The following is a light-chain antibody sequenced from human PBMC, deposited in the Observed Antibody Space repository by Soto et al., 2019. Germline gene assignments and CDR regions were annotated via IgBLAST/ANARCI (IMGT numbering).Light chain of an antibody. CDR3: CSYAGSIYV. Sequence: QSALTQPRSVSGSPGQSVTISCTGTSSDVGGYNYVSWYQQHPGKVPKLMICDVSKRPSGVPDRFSGSKSGNTASLTISGLKAVYEAAYSCCSYAGSIYVFRTGTKVTVL. V-gene: IGLV2-11*01. J-gene: IGLJ1*01. CDR1: SSDVGGYNY. CDR2: DVS.